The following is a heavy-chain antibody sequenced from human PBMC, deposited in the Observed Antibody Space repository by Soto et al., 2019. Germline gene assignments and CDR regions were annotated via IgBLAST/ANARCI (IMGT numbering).Heavy chain of an antibody. V-gene: IGHV5-10-1*01. Sequence: GESLKISCKGSGYGFAGYWIAWVRQKPGKGLAWMGRIDPSDSQTYYTTSFRGHVTIPVTKSITTVFLQWSSLRASDTAMYYCARQIYDSDTGPNFQYYFDSWGQGTPVTVSS. J-gene: IGHJ4*02. D-gene: IGHD3-22*01. CDR3: ARQIYDSDTGPNFQYYFDS. CDR1: GYGFAGYW. CDR2: IDPSDSQT.